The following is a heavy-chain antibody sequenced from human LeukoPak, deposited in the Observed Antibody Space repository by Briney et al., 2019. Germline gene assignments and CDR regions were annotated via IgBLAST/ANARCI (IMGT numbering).Heavy chain of an antibody. CDR2: ISNTNSYT. Sequence: PGGSLRLSCAASGFTFSDYYMTWVRQAPGKGLEGISYISNTNSYTNYAGSVKGRFTISRDNAKNSLYLQMNSLRAEDTAVYYCARVGGWVFDSWGQGTLVTVSS. V-gene: IGHV3-11*05. D-gene: IGHD6-19*01. CDR3: ARVGGWVFDS. J-gene: IGHJ4*02. CDR1: GFTFSDYY.